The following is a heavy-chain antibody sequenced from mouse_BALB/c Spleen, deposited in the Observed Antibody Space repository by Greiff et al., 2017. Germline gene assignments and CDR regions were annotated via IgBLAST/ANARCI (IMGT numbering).Heavy chain of an antibody. CDR1: GYTFTSYT. V-gene: IGHV1-4*01. D-gene: IGHD1-1*01. J-gene: IGHJ2*01. CDR3: ARSKYYGSREDY. Sequence: VQLQQSGAELARPGASVKMSCKASGYTFTSYTMHWVKQRPGQGLEWIGFINPSSGYTNYNQKFKDKATLTADKSSSTAYMQLSSLTSEDSAVYYCARSKYYGSREDYWGQGTTLTVSS. CDR2: INPSSGYT.